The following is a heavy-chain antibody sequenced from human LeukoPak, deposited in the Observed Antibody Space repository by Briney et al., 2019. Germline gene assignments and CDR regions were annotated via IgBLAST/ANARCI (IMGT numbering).Heavy chain of an antibody. Sequence: LAGGSLRLSCAASGFTFSSYAMNWFRQAPGKGLEWVSSIRGSGDSTYYADSVKGRFTISRDNSKNTLYLQISSLRAEDTAIYYCAKDGISGWYGNHFDFWGQGTLVTGSS. D-gene: IGHD6-19*01. V-gene: IGHV3-23*01. CDR1: GFTFSSYA. J-gene: IGHJ4*02. CDR3: AKDGISGWYGNHFDF. CDR2: IRGSGDST.